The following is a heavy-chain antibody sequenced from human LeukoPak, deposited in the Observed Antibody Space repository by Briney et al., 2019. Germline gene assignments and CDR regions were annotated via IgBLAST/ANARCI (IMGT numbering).Heavy chain of an antibody. CDR2: IYYSGST. Sequence: SETPSLTCTVSGGSISSSRYYWGWIRQPPGKGLEGIGSIYYSGSTYYNPSLKSRVTISVDTSKNQFSLKLSSVTAADTAVYYCARGYYDSSGYQYYFDYWGQGTLVTVSS. CDR1: GGSISSSRYY. CDR3: ARGYYDSSGYQYYFDY. D-gene: IGHD3-22*01. J-gene: IGHJ4*02. V-gene: IGHV4-39*07.